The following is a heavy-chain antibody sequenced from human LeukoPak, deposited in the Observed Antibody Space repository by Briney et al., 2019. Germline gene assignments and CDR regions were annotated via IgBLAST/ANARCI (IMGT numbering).Heavy chain of an antibody. Sequence: PSETLSLTCGVSGGPLGRFYWTWIRQAPGKGLEWIGEVNHSGSANYNPSLKSRVTISLDASQNQFSLSLGSVTAADTAVFFCAKGVDFTAHFARWGQGTRVTVSS. CDR3: AKGVDFTAHFAR. CDR1: GGPLGRFY. CDR2: VNHSGSA. D-gene: IGHD3-3*01. V-gene: IGHV4-34*01. J-gene: IGHJ4*02.